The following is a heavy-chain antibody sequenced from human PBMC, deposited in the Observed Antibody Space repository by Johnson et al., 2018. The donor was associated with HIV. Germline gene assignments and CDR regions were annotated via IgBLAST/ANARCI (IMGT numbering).Heavy chain of an antibody. J-gene: IGHJ3*02. Sequence: VQLVESGGGVVQPGRSLRLSCAASGFTFSSYAMHWVRQAPGKGLEWVAVISYDGSNKYYADSVKGRVTISRDNPKNTVYLHMNNLRAEDTAVYYCARDLAYNSRWTGAFDIWGQGTMVTVSS. CDR1: GFTFSSYA. CDR2: ISYDGSNK. CDR3: ARDLAYNSRWTGAFDI. D-gene: IGHD6-13*01. V-gene: IGHV3-30-3*01.